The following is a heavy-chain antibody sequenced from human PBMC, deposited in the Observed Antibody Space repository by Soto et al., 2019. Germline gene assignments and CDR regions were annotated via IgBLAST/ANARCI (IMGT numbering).Heavy chain of an antibody. Sequence: QVQLVESGGGVVQPGRSLRLSCAASGFTFSSYAMHWVRQAPGKGLEWVAVISYDGSNKYYADSVKGRFTISRDNSKNTLYLQMNSVRAEDTAVYYWARSGAVAGTLTYYYYGMDVWGQGPTVTVSS. V-gene: IGHV3-30-3*01. CDR3: ARSGAVAGTLTYYYYGMDV. D-gene: IGHD6-19*01. CDR1: GFTFSSYA. J-gene: IGHJ6*02. CDR2: ISYDGSNK.